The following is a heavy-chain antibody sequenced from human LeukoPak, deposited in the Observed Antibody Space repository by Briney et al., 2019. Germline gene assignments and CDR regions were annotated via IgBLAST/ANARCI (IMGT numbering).Heavy chain of an antibody. J-gene: IGHJ4*02. D-gene: IGHD1-26*01. CDR3: VRDRELNY. CDR1: GGSFSGYY. V-gene: IGHV4-34*01. CDR2: INHSGST. Sequence: SETLSLTCAVYGGSFSGYYWSWIRQPPGKGLEWIGEINHSGSTNYNPSLKSRVTISVDTSKNQFSLRLSSVTAADAAVYYCVRDRELNYWGQGTLVTVSS.